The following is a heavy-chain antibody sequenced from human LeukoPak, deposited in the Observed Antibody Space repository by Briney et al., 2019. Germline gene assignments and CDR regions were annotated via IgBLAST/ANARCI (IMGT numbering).Heavy chain of an antibody. J-gene: IGHJ4*02. Sequence: SETLSLTCTVSGGSISSYYWSWIRQPPGKGLEWIGYIYYSGSTNYNPSLKSRVTISVDTSKNQFSLKLSSVTAADTAVYYCASGDYGDYGYFDYWGQGTLVTVSS. D-gene: IGHD4-17*01. V-gene: IGHV4-59*08. CDR1: GGSISSYY. CDR3: ASGDYGDYGYFDY. CDR2: IYYSGST.